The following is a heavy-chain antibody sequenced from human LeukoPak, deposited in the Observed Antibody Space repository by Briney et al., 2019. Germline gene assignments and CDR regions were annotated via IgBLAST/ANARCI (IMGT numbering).Heavy chain of an antibody. CDR2: IKQDGSEK. D-gene: IGHD1-26*01. CDR3: AREGGVGATYYGMDV. CDR1: GFIFHNAW. J-gene: IGHJ6*02. V-gene: IGHV3-7*03. Sequence: GGSLRLSCAGSGFIFHNAWMSWVRQAPGKGLEWVANIKQDGSEKYYVDSVKGRFTISRDNAKNSLYLQMNSLRAEDTAVYYCAREGGVGATYYGMDVWGQGTTVTVSS.